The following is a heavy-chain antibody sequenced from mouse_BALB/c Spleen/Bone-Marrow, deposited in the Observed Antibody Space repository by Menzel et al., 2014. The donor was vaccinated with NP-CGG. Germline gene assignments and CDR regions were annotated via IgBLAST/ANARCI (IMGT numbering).Heavy chain of an antibody. J-gene: IGHJ1*01. D-gene: IGHD1-1*01. Sequence: VKLMESGAEVVKPGASVMLSCKTSGYTFTNYWMHWVKQRPGQGLEWIGGINPSNGRATYSEKFKSKATLTVDTSSSTAYMQLSSLTSEDSAVYYCARYYNYYFDVWGAGTTVTVSS. V-gene: IGHV1S81*02. CDR2: INPSNGRA. CDR1: GYTFTNYW. CDR3: ARYYNYYFDV.